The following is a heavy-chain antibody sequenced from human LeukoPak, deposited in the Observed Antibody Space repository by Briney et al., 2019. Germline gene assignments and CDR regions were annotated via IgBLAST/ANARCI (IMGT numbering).Heavy chain of an antibody. V-gene: IGHV3-74*01. CDR1: GYTFSSYW. CDR3: ARGDYGSGSYVDY. J-gene: IGHJ4*02. Sequence: GGSLRLSCAASGYTFSSYWMHWVRQAPGKGLVWVSRINSDGSSTSYADSVKGRFTISRDNAKNTLYLQMNSLRAEDTAVYYCARGDYGSGSYVDYWGQGTLVTVSS. D-gene: IGHD3-10*01. CDR2: INSDGSST.